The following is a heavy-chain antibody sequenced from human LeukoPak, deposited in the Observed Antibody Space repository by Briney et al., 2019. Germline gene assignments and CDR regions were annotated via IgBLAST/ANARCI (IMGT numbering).Heavy chain of an antibody. CDR2: ISSSSNYM. Sequence: PGGSLRLSCAASGFTFSRNAMDWVRQAPGKGLEWVSFISSSSNYMSYADSVKGRFTISRDNAKNSLYLQMNSLRAEDTAVYYCARPLDSSNNYFDYWGQGTLVTVSA. J-gene: IGHJ4*02. D-gene: IGHD6-13*01. V-gene: IGHV3-21*01. CDR3: ARPLDSSNNYFDY. CDR1: GFTFSRNA.